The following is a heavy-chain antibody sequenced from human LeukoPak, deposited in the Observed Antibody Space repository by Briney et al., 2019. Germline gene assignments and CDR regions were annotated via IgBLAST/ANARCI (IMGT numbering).Heavy chain of an antibody. D-gene: IGHD6-13*01. CDR2: IYTSGST. CDR1: GGSISSGSYY. V-gene: IGHV4-61*02. J-gene: IGHJ4*02. Sequence: SQTLSLTCTVSGGSISSGSYYWSWIRQPVGKGLEWIGRIYTSGSTNYNPSLKSRVTMSVDTSKNQFSLKLSSVTAADTAVYYCARDGTHSSPVFDYWGQGTLVTVSS. CDR3: ARDGTHSSPVFDY.